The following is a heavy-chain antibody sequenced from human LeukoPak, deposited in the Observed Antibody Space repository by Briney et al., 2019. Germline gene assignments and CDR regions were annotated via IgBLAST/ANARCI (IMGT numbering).Heavy chain of an antibody. CDR2: ISGSGGST. CDR1: GFTFSSYA. CDR3: AKSRISSWYSYPWWFDP. Sequence: GGSLRLSCAASGFTFSSYAMSWVRQAPGKGLEWVSAISGSGGSTYYADSVKGRFTISRDNSKNTLYLQMNSLRAEGTAVYYCAKSRISSWYSYPWWFDPWGQGTLVTVSS. D-gene: IGHD6-13*01. V-gene: IGHV3-23*01. J-gene: IGHJ5*02.